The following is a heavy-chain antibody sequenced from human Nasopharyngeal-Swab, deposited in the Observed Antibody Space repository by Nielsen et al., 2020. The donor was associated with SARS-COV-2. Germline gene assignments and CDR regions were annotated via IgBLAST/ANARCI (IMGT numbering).Heavy chain of an antibody. CDR3: AKDMSPNTYYYYMDV. Sequence: SRKISWAASGFTVGDYAMHWVRQAPGKGLEWVSGISWNSGSIGYADSVKGRFTISRDNAKNSLYLQMNSLRAEDTALYYCAKDMSPNTYYYYMDVWGKGTTVTVSS. CDR2: ISWNSGSI. J-gene: IGHJ6*03. V-gene: IGHV3-9*01. CDR1: GFTVGDYA.